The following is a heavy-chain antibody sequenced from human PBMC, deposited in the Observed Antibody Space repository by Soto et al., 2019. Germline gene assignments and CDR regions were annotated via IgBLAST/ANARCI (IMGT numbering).Heavy chain of an antibody. V-gene: IGHV1-69*01. CDR3: ARDFGVVRAFEL. D-gene: IGHD3-3*01. J-gene: IGHJ3*01. CDR2: IIPRFGMS. CDR1: GGTLTKYA. Sequence: QVQLVQSGAEVKKPGSSVKVSCKTSGGTLTKYAISWLRQAPGQGLEWMGGIIPRFGMSSYAEKLQGRVIITTDESTNTAYMELSSLRLDDTAVYYCARDFGVVRAFELWGQGTMVTVSS.